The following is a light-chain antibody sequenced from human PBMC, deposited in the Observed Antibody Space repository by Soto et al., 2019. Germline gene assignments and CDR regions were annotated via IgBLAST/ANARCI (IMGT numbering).Light chain of an antibody. V-gene: IGLV2-11*01. J-gene: IGLJ1*01. CDR1: SSDVGGYNY. CDR3: CSYAGSYSYV. CDR2: DVS. Sequence: QSALTQPRSVSGSPGQSVTISCTGTSSDVGGYNYASWYQQHPGKAPKLMIYDVSKRPSRVPDRFSGSKSGNTASLTISGLQAEDEADYYCCSYAGSYSYVFGTGTNVTVL.